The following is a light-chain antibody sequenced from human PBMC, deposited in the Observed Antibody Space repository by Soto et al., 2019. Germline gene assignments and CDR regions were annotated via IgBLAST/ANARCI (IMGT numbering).Light chain of an antibody. CDR3: SSWTSRTTQV. J-gene: IGLJ3*02. Sequence: QSVLAQPASVSGSPGQSITISCTGTSSDVGGYNFVSWYQQYPGKAPKLIIYEVDSRPSGVSNRFSGSKSGNTASLTISGLRAEDEADYCCSSWTSRTTQVLGGGTKVTVL. CDR2: EVD. CDR1: SSDVGGYNF. V-gene: IGLV2-14*01.